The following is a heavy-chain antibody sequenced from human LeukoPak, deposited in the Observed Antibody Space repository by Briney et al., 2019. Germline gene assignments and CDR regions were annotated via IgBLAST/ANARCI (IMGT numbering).Heavy chain of an antibody. D-gene: IGHD4-17*01. CDR3: ARGRDTKYGDYDY. CDR1: GYTFTIYP. J-gene: IGHJ4*02. V-gene: IGHV1-18*01. CDR2: ITAYNDNT. Sequence: ASVKVSCKASGYTFTIYPINWVRQAPGQGLEWMGWITAYNDNTYYAQKLQGRVTMTTDTSTSTAYMELRSLRSEDTAVYYCARGRDTKYGDYDYWGQGTLVTVSS.